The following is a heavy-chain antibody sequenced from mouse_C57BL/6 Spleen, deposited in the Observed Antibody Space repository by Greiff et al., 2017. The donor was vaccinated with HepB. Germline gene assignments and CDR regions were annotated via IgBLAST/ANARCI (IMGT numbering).Heavy chain of an antibody. Sequence: VQLQQSGAQLVKPGASVKISCKASGYAFSSYWMNWVKQRPGKGLEWIGQIYPGDGDTNYNGKFKGKATLTADKSSSTAYMQLSSLTSEDSAVYFCARDYYGSGSFMDYWGQGTSVTVSS. CDR1: GYAFSSYW. V-gene: IGHV1-80*01. CDR3: ARDYYGSGSFMDY. J-gene: IGHJ4*01. CDR2: IYPGDGDT. D-gene: IGHD1-1*01.